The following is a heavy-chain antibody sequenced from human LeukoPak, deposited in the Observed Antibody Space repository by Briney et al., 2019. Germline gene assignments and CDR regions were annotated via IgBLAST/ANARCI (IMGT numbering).Heavy chain of an antibody. CDR2: LNPKRGDA. CDR1: GYTLSKFD. D-gene: IGHD2-15*01. J-gene: IGHJ4*02. CDR3: ATEKGLGYCSRINCQGDS. Sequence: ASVKVSCKVSGYTLSKFDIYWVRQAPGQGLEWMGWLNPKRGDAAFAQKFQGRVTLTEDTSTDTAFMDLSSLRSEDTAMYYCATEKGLGYCSRINCQGDSWGQGTLVTVSS. V-gene: IGHV1-24*01.